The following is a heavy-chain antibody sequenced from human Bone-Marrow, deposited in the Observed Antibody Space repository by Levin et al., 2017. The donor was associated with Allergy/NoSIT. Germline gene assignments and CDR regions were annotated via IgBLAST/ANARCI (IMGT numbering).Heavy chain of an antibody. CDR2: IHHDGST. J-gene: IGHJ4*02. D-gene: IGHD5-24*01. Sequence: PSETLSLTCAVSGGSMYTNHWWSWVRQPPGKGLEWIGEIHHDGSTNYNPSLKSRVSISADKSKNEFSLELRSVTAADTAVYYCARRDRYSSPNNYVSFDYWGQGTLVTVSS. CDR1: GGSMYTNHW. CDR3: ARRDRYSSPNNYVSFDY. V-gene: IGHV4-4*02.